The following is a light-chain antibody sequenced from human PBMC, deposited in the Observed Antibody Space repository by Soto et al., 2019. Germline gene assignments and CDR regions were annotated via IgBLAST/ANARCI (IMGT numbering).Light chain of an antibody. V-gene: IGKV1-12*01. J-gene: IGKJ4*01. CDR2: SAS. Sequence: DIQMTQSPSSVSASVGDRVTITCRASQGTSNWVAWYQQKPGKAPKLLIYSASSLQSGVPSRFSGSGFGTDFTLTISSLQPEDFVTYFCQQGYSFPLLTFGGGTKVEIK. CDR1: QGTSNW. CDR3: QQGYSFPLLT.